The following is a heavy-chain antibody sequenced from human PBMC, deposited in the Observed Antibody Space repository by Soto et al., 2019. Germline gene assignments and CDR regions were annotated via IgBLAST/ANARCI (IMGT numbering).Heavy chain of an antibody. V-gene: IGHV1-18*01. D-gene: IGHD3-3*02. Sequence: QVQLVQSGAEVKKPGASVKVSCKASGYTFTSYGITWVRQAPGQGREWMGWISGYNGNTNYAQKLQGRVTMPTDTPTNTAYMELRSLRSDYTAVYYCARSAHVISALYFQQWGPGNLVTVSS. CDR3: ARSAHVISALYFQQ. CDR2: ISGYNGNT. CDR1: GYTFTSYG. J-gene: IGHJ1*01.